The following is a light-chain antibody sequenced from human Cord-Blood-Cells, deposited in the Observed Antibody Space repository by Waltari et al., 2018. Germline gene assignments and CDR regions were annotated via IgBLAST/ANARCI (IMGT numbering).Light chain of an antibody. Sequence: EIVMTQSPATLSVSPGERATLSCRASQSVSSNLAWYQQKPGQAPRLLIYGASTRAAGMPARFSGSGSGTEFTLTISRLQSEDFAVYYCQQYNNWPPITFGQGTRLEIK. CDR2: GAS. J-gene: IGKJ5*01. V-gene: IGKV3D-15*01. CDR3: QQYNNWPPIT. CDR1: QSVSSN.